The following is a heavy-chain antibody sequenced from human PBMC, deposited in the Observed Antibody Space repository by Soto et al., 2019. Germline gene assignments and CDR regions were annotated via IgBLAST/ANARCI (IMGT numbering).Heavy chain of an antibody. CDR2: IYYSGST. J-gene: IGHJ6*02. Sequence: PSETLSLTCTVSGGSISSSSYYWGWIRQPPGKGLEWIGSIYYSGSTYYNPSLKSRVTISVDTSKNQFSLKLSSVTAADTAVYYCASQASPYYYYGMDVCGQGTTVTVSS. V-gene: IGHV4-39*01. CDR3: ASQASPYYYYGMDV. CDR1: GGSISSSSYY.